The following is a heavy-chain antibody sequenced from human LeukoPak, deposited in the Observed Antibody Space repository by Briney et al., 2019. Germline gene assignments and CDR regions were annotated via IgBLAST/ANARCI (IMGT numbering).Heavy chain of an antibody. J-gene: IGHJ6*03. Sequence: GGSLRLSCAASGFTFSSYSMNWVRQAPGKGLEWVSSISSSSSYIYHADSVKGRFTISRDNAKNSLYLQMNSLRAEDTAVYYCAREAMNKAAAGHYYYYYMDVWGKGTTVTVSS. CDR3: AREAMNKAAAGHYYYYYMDV. CDR2: ISSSSSYI. D-gene: IGHD6-13*01. CDR1: GFTFSSYS. V-gene: IGHV3-21*01.